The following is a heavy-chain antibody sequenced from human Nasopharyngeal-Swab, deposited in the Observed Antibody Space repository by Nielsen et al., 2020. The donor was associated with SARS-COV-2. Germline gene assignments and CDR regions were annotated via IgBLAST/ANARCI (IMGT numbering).Heavy chain of an antibody. V-gene: IGHV4-34*01. CDR2: INYSGRT. Sequence: SETLSLTCAVYIGTFSDYSWMWIRQPPGKGLEWIGEINYSGRTNYNPSLESRVTISVDTSKNQFSLKLSSVTAADTAVYYCARGEGITGTTSHPLDYWGQGTLVTVSS. CDR3: ARGEGITGTTSHPLDY. D-gene: IGHD1-7*01. J-gene: IGHJ4*02. CDR1: IGTFSDYS.